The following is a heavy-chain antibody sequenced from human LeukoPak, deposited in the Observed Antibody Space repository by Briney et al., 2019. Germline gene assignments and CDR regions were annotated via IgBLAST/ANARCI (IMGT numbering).Heavy chain of an antibody. CDR1: GGSFSGYY. Sequence: PSETLSLTCAVYGGSFSGYYWSWIRQPPGKGLEWIGEINHSGSTNYNPSLKSRVTISVDTSKNQFSLKLSYVTAADTAVYYCATRRYSSGWRRDAFDIWGQGTMVTVSS. CDR3: ATRRYSSGWRRDAFDI. V-gene: IGHV4-34*01. D-gene: IGHD6-19*01. CDR2: INHSGST. J-gene: IGHJ3*02.